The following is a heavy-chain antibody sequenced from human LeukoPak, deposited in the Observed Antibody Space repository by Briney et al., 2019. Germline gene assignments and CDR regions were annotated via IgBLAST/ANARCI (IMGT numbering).Heavy chain of an antibody. V-gene: IGHV3-21*06. J-gene: IGHJ4*02. CDR2: ISSSSGFI. Sequence: GGSLRLSCVACGFTFTIYTMNWVRQAPGKGLEWVSSISSSSGFINYADSVRGRFTISRDNAKNSLYLQLNSLRAEDTAVYYCARNWRSSSSHFDYWGQGTLVTVSS. D-gene: IGHD6-6*01. CDR1: GFTFTIYT. CDR3: ARNWRSSSSHFDY.